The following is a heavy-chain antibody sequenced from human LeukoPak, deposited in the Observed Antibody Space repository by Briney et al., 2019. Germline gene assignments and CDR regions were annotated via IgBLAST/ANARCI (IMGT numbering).Heavy chain of an antibody. V-gene: IGHV4-34*01. CDR3: ARGRISSSSAGRRYFDL. J-gene: IGHJ2*01. Sequence: SETLSLTCAVYGGSFSGYYWSWVRQPPGKGLEWIGEMNHSGSTNYNPSLKSRVTISVDTSKNQFSLKLSSVTAADTAVYYCARGRISSSSAGRRYFDLWGRGTLVTVSS. D-gene: IGHD6-6*01. CDR2: MNHSGST. CDR1: GGSFSGYY.